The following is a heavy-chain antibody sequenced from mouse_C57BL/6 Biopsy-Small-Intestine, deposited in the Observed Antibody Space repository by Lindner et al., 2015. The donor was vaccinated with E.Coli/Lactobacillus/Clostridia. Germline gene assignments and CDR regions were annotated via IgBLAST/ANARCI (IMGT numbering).Heavy chain of an antibody. CDR2: IYAGDGEI. V-gene: IGHV1-82*01. CDR3: AGKEGHDGPSFDY. Sequence: VQLQESGAELVKPGASVKISCKTSGYAFTNYWMNWVKQRPGKGPEWIGRIYAGDGEINYNGKFKGKAKLTADKSSSTAYMQLSSLTSEDSAVYFCAGKEGHDGPSFDYWGQGTTLTVSS. CDR1: GYAFTNYW. J-gene: IGHJ2*01. D-gene: IGHD2-2*01.